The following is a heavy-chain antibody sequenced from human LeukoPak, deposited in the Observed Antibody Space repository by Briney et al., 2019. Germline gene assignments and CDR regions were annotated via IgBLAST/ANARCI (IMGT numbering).Heavy chain of an antibody. D-gene: IGHD1-26*01. Sequence: SETLSLTCTVSGGSIGSYYWSWIRQPPGKGLEWIGRIHTSGSTNYNPSLKSRVTMSVDTSKNQFSLKLSSVTAADTAVYYCASGAYSYYYMDVWGKGTTVTISS. CDR1: GGSIGSYY. CDR2: IHTSGST. V-gene: IGHV4-4*07. J-gene: IGHJ6*03. CDR3: ASGAYSYYYMDV.